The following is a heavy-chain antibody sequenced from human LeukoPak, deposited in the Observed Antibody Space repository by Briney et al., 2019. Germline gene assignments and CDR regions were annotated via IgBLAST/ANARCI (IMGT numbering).Heavy chain of an antibody. Sequence: SETLSLTCTVSGGSISSYYWSWIRQPPGKGLEWIGYIYYSGSTNYNPSLKSRVTISVDTSKNQFSLKLSSVTAADTAVYYCARTITMVRGVILPDWFDPWGKGTLVTVSS. V-gene: IGHV4-59*01. CDR2: IYYSGST. CDR1: GGSISSYY. D-gene: IGHD3-10*01. CDR3: ARTITMVRGVILPDWFDP. J-gene: IGHJ5*02.